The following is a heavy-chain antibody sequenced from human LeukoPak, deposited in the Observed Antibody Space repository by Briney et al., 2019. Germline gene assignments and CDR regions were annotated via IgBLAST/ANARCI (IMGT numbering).Heavy chain of an antibody. D-gene: IGHD6-19*01. Sequence: SETLSLTCTVSGGSISSYYWSWIRQPPGKGLEWIGYIYYSGSTNYNPSLKSRVTISVDTSKNQFSLKLSSVTAADTAVYYCARRGIAVEYFDYWGQGTPVTVSS. CDR3: ARRGIAVEYFDY. V-gene: IGHV4-59*08. J-gene: IGHJ4*02. CDR2: IYYSGST. CDR1: GGSISSYY.